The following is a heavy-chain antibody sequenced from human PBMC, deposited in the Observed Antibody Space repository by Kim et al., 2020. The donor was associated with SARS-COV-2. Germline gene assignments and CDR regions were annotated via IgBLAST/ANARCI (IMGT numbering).Heavy chain of an antibody. V-gene: IGHV3-33*01. CDR3: AREGRADDSYYYYYGMDV. CDR2: IWYDGSNK. Sequence: GGSLRLSCAASGFTFSSYGMHWVRQAPGKGLEWVAVIWYDGSNKYYADSVKGRFTISRDNSKNTLYLQMNSLRAEDTAVYYCAREGRADDSYYYYYGMDVWGQGTTVTVSS. CDR1: GFTFSSYG. D-gene: IGHD3-9*01. J-gene: IGHJ6*02.